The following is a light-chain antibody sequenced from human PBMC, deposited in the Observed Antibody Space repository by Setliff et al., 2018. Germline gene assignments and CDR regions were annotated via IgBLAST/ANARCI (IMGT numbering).Light chain of an antibody. CDR1: SSNIEAGYD. V-gene: IGLV1-40*01. CDR2: GTN. J-gene: IGLJ1*01. Sequence: QSVLTQPPSVSGAPGQGITISCTGTSSNIEAGYDVHWYQQLPGAAPKLLIFGTNNRPSGVPDQFSGSKSGTSASLAITGLQAADEADYYCQSYGTSLNDYVLGTGTKVTVL. CDR3: QSYGTSLNDYV.